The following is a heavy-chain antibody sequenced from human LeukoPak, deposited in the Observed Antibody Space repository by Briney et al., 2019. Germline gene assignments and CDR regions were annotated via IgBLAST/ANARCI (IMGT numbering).Heavy chain of an antibody. CDR1: GFNFSTYA. CDR3: ARGRQWLDRVSDY. CDR2: ISKDGGLQ. V-gene: IGHV3-30*04. J-gene: IGHJ4*02. Sequence: GGSLRLSCAASGFNFSTYAMHWVRQAPGKGLERVALISKDGGLQYYADSVKGPFTISRDNSKNTLYLQMSSLRTEDTAVYYCARGRQWLDRVSDYWGQGILVTVSS. D-gene: IGHD6-19*01.